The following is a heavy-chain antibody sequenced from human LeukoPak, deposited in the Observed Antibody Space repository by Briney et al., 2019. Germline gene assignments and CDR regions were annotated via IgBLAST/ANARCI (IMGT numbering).Heavy chain of an antibody. CDR1: GFTFSTYS. CDR3: AKDGDSSGWYYFDY. J-gene: IGHJ4*02. V-gene: IGHV3-21*01. CDR2: ISSSSSYI. Sequence: GGSLRLSCVASGFTFSTYSMNWVRQAPGKGLEWVSSISSSSSYIYYADSVKGRFTISRDNAKNSLYLQMNSLRAEDTAVYYCAKDGDSSGWYYFDYWGQGTLVTVSS. D-gene: IGHD6-19*01.